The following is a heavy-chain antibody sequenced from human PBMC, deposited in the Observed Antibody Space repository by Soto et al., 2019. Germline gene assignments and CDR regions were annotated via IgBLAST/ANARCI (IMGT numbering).Heavy chain of an antibody. D-gene: IGHD1-1*01. CDR2: IFWNDDK. V-gene: IGHV2-5*01. J-gene: IGHJ3*02. Sequence: QITVKESGPTLVTPTQTLTLTCTFSGFSFSTSGAGVGWIRQPPGKSLEWLALIFWNDDKRYTPSLNSRLTITKDTSKNQVVLTMSNLDPVDTATYFWAHRRGASTTGGAFDIWGLGTKVTVSS. CDR1: GFSFSTSGAG. CDR3: AHRRGASTTGGAFDI.